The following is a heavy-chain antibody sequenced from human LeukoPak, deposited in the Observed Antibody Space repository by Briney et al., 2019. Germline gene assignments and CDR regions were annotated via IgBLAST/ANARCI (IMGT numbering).Heavy chain of an antibody. CDR2: FDPEDGET. J-gene: IGHJ4*02. V-gene: IGHV1-24*01. CDR3: ATGVRYSSGWYYFDY. Sequence: ASVKVSCKVSGYTLTELSMHWVRQAPGKGLEWMGGFDPEDGETIYAQKFQGRVTMTEDTSTDTAYMELSSLRSEDPAAYYCATGVRYSSGWYYFDYWGQGTLVTVSS. D-gene: IGHD6-19*01. CDR1: GYTLTELS.